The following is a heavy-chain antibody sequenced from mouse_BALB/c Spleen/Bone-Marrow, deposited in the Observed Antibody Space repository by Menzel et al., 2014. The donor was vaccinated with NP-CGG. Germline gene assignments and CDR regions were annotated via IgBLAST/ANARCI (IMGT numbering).Heavy chain of an antibody. J-gene: IGHJ3*01. Sequence: EVQLVESGAEFVKPGASVKLSCTASGFNIKDTYMHWVKRRPEQGLEWIGRIDPANDNTKYDPKFQGKAAITADTSSNTACLQLSSLTSEDTAVYYCARADGYYAWFAYWGQGTLVTVSA. D-gene: IGHD2-3*01. CDR2: IDPANDNT. V-gene: IGHV14-3*02. CDR1: GFNIKDTY. CDR3: ARADGYYAWFAY.